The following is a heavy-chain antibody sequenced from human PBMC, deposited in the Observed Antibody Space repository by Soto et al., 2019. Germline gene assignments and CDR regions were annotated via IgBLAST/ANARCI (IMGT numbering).Heavy chain of an antibody. J-gene: IGHJ6*02. CDR2: IYSGGST. V-gene: IGHV3-66*01. CDR1: GFTVSSNY. Sequence: EVQLVESGGGLVQPGGSLRLSCAASGFTVSSNYMSWVRQAPGKGLEWVSVIYSGGSTYYADSVKGRFTISRDNSKNTLDLQMNSLRAEDTAVYYCARGIAAAGYYYYGMDVWGQGTTVTVSS. D-gene: IGHD6-13*01. CDR3: ARGIAAAGYYYYGMDV.